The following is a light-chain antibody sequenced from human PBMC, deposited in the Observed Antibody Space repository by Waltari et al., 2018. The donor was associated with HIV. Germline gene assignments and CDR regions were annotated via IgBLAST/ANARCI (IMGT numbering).Light chain of an antibody. V-gene: IGKV3-11*01. Sequence: EIVFTKSPATLSLSPGEGATLTCRARRSIITYLAWCQQKPGHPPRLLIFDASSMATGVPARFSGSGSGTDFSLTISSLEPEDFAIYYCHARHSWPPLFTFGPGTKVEMK. CDR1: RSIITY. CDR3: HARHSWPPLFT. J-gene: IGKJ3*01. CDR2: DAS.